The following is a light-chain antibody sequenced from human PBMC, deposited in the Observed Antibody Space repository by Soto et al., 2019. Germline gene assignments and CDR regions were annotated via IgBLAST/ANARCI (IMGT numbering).Light chain of an antibody. J-gene: IGKJ1*01. CDR2: GVS. V-gene: IGKV3D-20*02. Sequence: EIVLTQSPGTLTLSPGERATLSCRASQSVTNNQFAWFRQKPGQAPRLLIWGVSNRATGIPDRFSGSGSGTDFTLTISRLEPEDFVVYYCQQRSNWPPTFGQETKVDIK. CDR1: QSVTNNQ. CDR3: QQRSNWPPT.